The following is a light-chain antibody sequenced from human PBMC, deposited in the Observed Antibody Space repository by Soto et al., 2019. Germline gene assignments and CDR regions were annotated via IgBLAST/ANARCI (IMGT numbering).Light chain of an antibody. CDR3: QQYYNTPPYT. CDR1: QNVLYKSNNENY. J-gene: IGKJ2*01. CDR2: WAS. Sequence: DIVMTQSPDSLAGSLGERATINCKSSQNVLYKSNNENYLAWYQQKPGQHPKLLIYWASTRKPGVPVRFSGSGSGSDFTLTISSLQAEDVAVSYCQQYYNTPPYTFGQGTKLEI. V-gene: IGKV4-1*01.